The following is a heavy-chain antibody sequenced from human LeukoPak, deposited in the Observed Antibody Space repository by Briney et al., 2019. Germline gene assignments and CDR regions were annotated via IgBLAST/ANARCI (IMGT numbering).Heavy chain of an antibody. J-gene: IGHJ4*02. CDR1: GFTFSSYA. D-gene: IGHD2-15*01. Sequence: PGGSLRLSCAASGFTFSSYAMSWVRQAPGKGLEWVSAISGSGGNTYYADSVKGRFTISRDNSKNTLYLQMNSLRAEDTAVYYCARVDCSGGSCYGLRFDYWGQGTLVTVSS. CDR2: ISGSGGNT. CDR3: ARVDCSGGSCYGLRFDY. V-gene: IGHV3-23*01.